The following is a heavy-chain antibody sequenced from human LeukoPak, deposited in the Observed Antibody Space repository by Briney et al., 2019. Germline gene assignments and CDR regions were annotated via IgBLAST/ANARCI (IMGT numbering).Heavy chain of an antibody. CDR3: ASVPSLGYSGYDVIN. CDR2: ISYDGSNK. Sequence: GRSLRLSCAASGFTFSSYAMHWVRQAPGKGLEWVAVISYDGSNKYYADSVKGRFTISRDNSKNTLYLQMNSLRAEDTAVYYCASVPSLGYSGYDVINWGQGTLVTVSS. J-gene: IGHJ4*02. CDR1: GFTFSSYA. D-gene: IGHD5-12*01. V-gene: IGHV3-30-3*01.